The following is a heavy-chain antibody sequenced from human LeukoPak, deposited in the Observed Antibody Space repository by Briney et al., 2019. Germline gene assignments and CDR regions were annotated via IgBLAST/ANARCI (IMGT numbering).Heavy chain of an antibody. J-gene: IGHJ4*02. CDR1: GLTFTAYH. CDR2: INPNSGGT. D-gene: IGHD5-18*01. Sequence: GASVKVSCKASGLTFTAYHMHWVRQAPGQGLEWMGWINPNSGGTNYAQNFQGRVTMTRDTSISTTYMELSRLSSDDTAVYYCAIDSYGQYYFDYWGQGILVTVSS. V-gene: IGHV1-2*02. CDR3: AIDSYGQYYFDY.